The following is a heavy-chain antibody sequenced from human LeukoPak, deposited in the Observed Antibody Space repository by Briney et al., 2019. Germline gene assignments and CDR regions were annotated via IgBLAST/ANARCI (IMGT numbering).Heavy chain of an antibody. CDR3: ARATTILGVVIIFFDT. CDR2: INPDSGTT. D-gene: IGHD3-3*01. V-gene: IGHV1-2*02. CDR1: GYAFIGNY. J-gene: IGHJ4*02. Sequence: ASVKVSCKASGYAFIGNYIHWVRQAPGQGLEWMGWINPDSGTTKYAQNFQGGVTMTSDTSVSTAYMDLSSLTSDDTAVYYCARATTILGVVIIFFDTCGQGTLVTVSS.